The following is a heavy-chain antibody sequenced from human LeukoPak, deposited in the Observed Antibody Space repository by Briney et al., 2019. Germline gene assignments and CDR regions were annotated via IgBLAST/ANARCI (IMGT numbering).Heavy chain of an antibody. V-gene: IGHV3-21*01. CDR2: ISSSSSYI. CDR3: ARGPIGDYYDSSGYYYYYFDY. D-gene: IGHD3-22*01. J-gene: IGHJ4*02. CDR1: GFTFSTYA. Sequence: PGGSLRLSCAASGFTFSTYAMSWVRQAPGKGLEWVSSISSSSSYIYYADSVKGRFTISRDNAKNSLYLQMNSLRAEDTAVYYCARGPIGDYYDSSGYYYYYFDYWGQGTLVTVSS.